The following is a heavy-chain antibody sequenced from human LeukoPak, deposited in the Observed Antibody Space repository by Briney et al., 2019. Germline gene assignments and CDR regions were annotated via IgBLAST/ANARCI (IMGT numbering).Heavy chain of an antibody. J-gene: IGHJ4*02. D-gene: IGHD3-16*01. CDR3: ALPLGEPGYFDY. V-gene: IGHV3-30*03. Sequence: PGGSLRLSCAASGFTFSSYGMHWVRQAPGKGLEWVAVISYDGSNKYYADSVKGRFTISRDNSKNTLYLQMNSLRAEDTAVYYCALPLGEPGYFDYWGQGTLVTVSS. CDR2: ISYDGSNK. CDR1: GFTFSSYG.